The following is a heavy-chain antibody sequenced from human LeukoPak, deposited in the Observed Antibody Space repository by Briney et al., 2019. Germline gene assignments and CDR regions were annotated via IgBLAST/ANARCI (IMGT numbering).Heavy chain of an antibody. CDR2: ISFDGSNK. V-gene: IGHV3-30*04. J-gene: IGHJ1*01. CDR3: AKSIAASGLYEYFQH. CDR1: GVTLSSYA. D-gene: IGHD6-13*01. Sequence: PGGSLRLFCAAFGVTLSSYAMHWVRQAPGKGLEWVAVISFDGSNKYYADSVKGRFTISRDNSKNTLYLQMNSLRAEDTAVCYCAKSIAASGLYEYFQHWGQGTLVTVSS.